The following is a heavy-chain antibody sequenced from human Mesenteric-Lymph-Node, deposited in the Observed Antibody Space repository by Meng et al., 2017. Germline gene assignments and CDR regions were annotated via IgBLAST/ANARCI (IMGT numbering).Heavy chain of an antibody. CDR3: ARLGGVDPSPPH. Sequence: GSLRLSCVVSGGSISGNNWWSWVRQPPGKGLEWIGEIYHSGRTNYNPSLKSRVTISVDQSKNHFSLNLSFVTAADTAFYYCARLGGVDPSPPHWGQGTLVTGS. J-gene: IGHJ4*02. CDR1: GGSISGNNW. D-gene: IGHD3-16*01. CDR2: IYHSGRT. V-gene: IGHV4-4*02.